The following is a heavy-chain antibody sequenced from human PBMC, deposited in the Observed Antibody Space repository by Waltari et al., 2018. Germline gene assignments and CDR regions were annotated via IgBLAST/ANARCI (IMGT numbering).Heavy chain of an antibody. CDR3: ATVSSAYDFWSGYSLDY. CDR2: VDPEDGET. J-gene: IGHJ4*02. CDR1: GYTFPDYY. V-gene: IGHV1-69-2*01. D-gene: IGHD3-3*01. Sequence: EVQLVQSGAEVKKPGATVKISCKASGYTFPDYYMHWVQQAPGKGLEWMGRVDPEDGETIYAEKFQGRVTITADTSTDTAYMELSSLRSEDTAVYYCATVSSAYDFWSGYSLDYWGQGTLVTVSS.